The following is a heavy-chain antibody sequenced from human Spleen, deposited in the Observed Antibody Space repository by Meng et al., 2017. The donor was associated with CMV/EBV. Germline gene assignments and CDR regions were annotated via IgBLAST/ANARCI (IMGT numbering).Heavy chain of an antibody. CDR1: GSITSGNYS. CDR2: IYYSGST. Sequence: GSITSGNYSWGWIRQSPGKGLVWIGSIYYSGSTYYSPSLKSRVTISVDPSRNQFSLKLSSVTAEDTAMYYCARDYSGTEGDNWFDPWGQGTLVTVSS. V-gene: IGHV4-39*07. CDR3: ARDYSGTEGDNWFDP. D-gene: IGHD1-1*01. J-gene: IGHJ5*02.